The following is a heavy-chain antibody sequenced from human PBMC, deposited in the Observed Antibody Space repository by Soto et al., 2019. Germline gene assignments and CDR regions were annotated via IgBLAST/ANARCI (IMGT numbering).Heavy chain of an antibody. CDR1: GFTFDDYA. Sequence: EVQLVESGGGLVQPGRSLRLSCAASGFTFDDYAMHWVRQAPGKGLEWVSGISWNSGSIGYADSVKGRFTISRDNAKNSLYLQMNSLSDEDTALSYCAKDMVQLELRSGFDYWGQGSLVTVSS. CDR3: AKDMVQLELRSGFDY. J-gene: IGHJ4*02. V-gene: IGHV3-9*01. CDR2: ISWNSGSI. D-gene: IGHD1-7*01.